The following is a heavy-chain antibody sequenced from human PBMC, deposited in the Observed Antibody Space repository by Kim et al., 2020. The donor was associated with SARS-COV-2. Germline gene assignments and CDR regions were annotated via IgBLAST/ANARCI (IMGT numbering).Heavy chain of an antibody. D-gene: IGHD3-10*01. V-gene: IGHV1-46*01. CDR2: INPSSGST. Sequence: ASVKVSCQASGYAFTSYYIHWVRQAPGQGLEWVGIINPSSGSTTYAQKFQGRVTMTRDTSTSTVYMELSSLRSDDTAVYHCARDPGAQPFDYWGQGTLVTVSS. J-gene: IGHJ4*02. CDR3: ARDPGAQPFDY. CDR1: GYAFTSYY.